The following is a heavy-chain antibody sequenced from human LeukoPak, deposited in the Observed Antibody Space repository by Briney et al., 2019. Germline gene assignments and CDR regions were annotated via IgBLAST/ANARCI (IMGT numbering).Heavy chain of an antibody. CDR1: GFTFSSYS. CDR2: ISSSSSYI. D-gene: IGHD1-26*01. CDR3: ARVGWGYWYFDL. Sequence: GGSLRLSCAASGFTFSSYSMNWGPQAPREGLEWVSSISSSSSYISYADSVKGRFTISRDNAKNSLYLQMNSLRAEVTAVYYCARVGWGYWYFDLWGRGTLVTVSS. V-gene: IGHV3-21*01. J-gene: IGHJ2*01.